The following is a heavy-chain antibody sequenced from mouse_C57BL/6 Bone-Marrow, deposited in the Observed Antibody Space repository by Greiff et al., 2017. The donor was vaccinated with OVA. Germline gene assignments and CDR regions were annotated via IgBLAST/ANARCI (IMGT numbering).Heavy chain of an antibody. CDR1: GYAFTNYL. V-gene: IGHV1-54*01. CDR2: INPGSGGT. Sequence: QVQLQQSGAELVRPGTSVKVSCKASGYAFTNYLIEWVKQRPGQGLEWIGVINPGSGGTNYNEKFKGKATLTADKSSSTAYMQLSSLTSEDSAVYFCARSPPYDGDYLYAMDYWGQGTSVTVSS. D-gene: IGHD2-3*01. CDR3: ARSPPYDGDYLYAMDY. J-gene: IGHJ4*01.